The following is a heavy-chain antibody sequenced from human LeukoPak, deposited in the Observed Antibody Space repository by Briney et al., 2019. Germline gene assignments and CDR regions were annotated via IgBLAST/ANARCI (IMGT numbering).Heavy chain of an antibody. V-gene: IGHV4-39*01. CDR1: GGSISSSSYY. D-gene: IGHD4-11*01. CDR2: IYYSGST. Sequence: SETLSLTCTVSGGSISSSSYYWGWIRQPPGKGLEWIGSIYYSGSTYYNPSLKSRVTISVDTSKNQFSLKLSSVTAADTAVYYCARHSAPYSNRPRAFDIWGQGTMVTVSS. J-gene: IGHJ3*02. CDR3: ARHSAPYSNRPRAFDI.